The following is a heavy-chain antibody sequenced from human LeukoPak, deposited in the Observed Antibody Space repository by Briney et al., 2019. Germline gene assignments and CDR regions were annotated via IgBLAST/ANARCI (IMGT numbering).Heavy chain of an antibody. CDR3: ARDSRKGIAKVINWFDP. CDR2: IYHSGST. V-gene: IGHV4-38-2*02. D-gene: IGHD6-13*01. J-gene: IGHJ5*02. Sequence: SETLSLTCTVSGYSISSGYYWGWIRQPPGKGLEWIGSIYHSGSTYYNPSLKSRVTISVDTSKNQFSLKMSSVTAADTAVYYCARDSRKGIAKVINWFDPWGQGTLVTVSS. CDR1: GYSISSGYY.